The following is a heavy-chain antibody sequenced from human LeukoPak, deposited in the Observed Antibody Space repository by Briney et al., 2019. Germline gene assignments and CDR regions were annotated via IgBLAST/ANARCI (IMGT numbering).Heavy chain of an antibody. CDR2: LSGSGGST. V-gene: IGHV3-23*01. D-gene: IGHD2-21*02. Sequence: GGSLRLSCAASGFSLSNFGMSWVRQAPGKGLEWVSGLSGSGGSTYYPDSVKGRFTISRDNSKNTLCLQMNSLRAEDTAVYYCAKDLRICAGDCRDAFDIWGQGTTVIVSP. CDR1: GFSLSNFG. J-gene: IGHJ3*02. CDR3: AKDLRICAGDCRDAFDI.